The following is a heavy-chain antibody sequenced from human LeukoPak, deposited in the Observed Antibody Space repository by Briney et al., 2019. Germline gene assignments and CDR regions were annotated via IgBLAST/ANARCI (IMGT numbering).Heavy chain of an antibody. D-gene: IGHD2-15*01. Sequence: SETLSLTCAFYGWSFSGYYWSWIRPPPGKGLEWIGEINHSGSTNYNPSLKSRVTISVDTSKNQFSLKLSSVTAADTAVYYCARGVVVVAATPYYYYGMDVWGQGTTVTVSS. CDR3: ARGVVVVAATPYYYYGMDV. J-gene: IGHJ6*02. CDR2: INHSGST. V-gene: IGHV4-34*01. CDR1: GWSFSGYY.